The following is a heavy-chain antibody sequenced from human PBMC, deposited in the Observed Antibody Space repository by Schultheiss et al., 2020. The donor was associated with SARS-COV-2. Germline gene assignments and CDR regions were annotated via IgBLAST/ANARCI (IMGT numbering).Heavy chain of an antibody. CDR3: AREGGLAARRYFDY. CDR1: GFTFSDYY. V-gene: IGHV3-11*01. D-gene: IGHD6-6*01. Sequence: GGSLRLSCAPSGFTFSDYYMTWIRQAPGKGLEWISYISRSGRTIYYADSVKGRFTISRDNVKNSLFLQMNRLRAEDTAVYYCAREGGLAARRYFDYWGQGTRVTVSS. CDR2: ISRSGRTI. J-gene: IGHJ4*02.